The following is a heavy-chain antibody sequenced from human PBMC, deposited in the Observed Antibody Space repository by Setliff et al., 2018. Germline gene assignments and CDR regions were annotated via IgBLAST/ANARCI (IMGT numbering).Heavy chain of an antibody. Sequence: PGGSLRLSCAASGFTFSDSAVHWVRQAPGKGLEWVAVIWDDGGNKYHADSVKGRFTISRDNSKNTLYLQMNSLRPEDTAVYYCARTCSGSGCYAGLESWGQGTPVTVSS. CDR2: IWDDGGNK. V-gene: IGHV3-30-3*01. J-gene: IGHJ4*02. CDR3: ARTCSGSGCYAGLES. CDR1: GFTFSDSA. D-gene: IGHD2-15*01.